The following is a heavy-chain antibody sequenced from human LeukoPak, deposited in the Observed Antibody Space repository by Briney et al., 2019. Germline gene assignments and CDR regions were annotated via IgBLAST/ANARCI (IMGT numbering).Heavy chain of an antibody. V-gene: IGHV3-48*02. CDR2: ISSSTSNI. J-gene: IGHJ4*02. CDR1: GFTFSTSG. CDR3: ARVTGVGRTLSHNYFDY. Sequence: QPGGSLRLSCAASGFTFSTSGMNWVRQAPGKGLEWVSYISSSTSNIYYSDSVRGRFTISRDNAKNSLFLQMNSLRDEDTAVYYCARVTGVGRTLSHNYFDYWGQGTRVTVSS.